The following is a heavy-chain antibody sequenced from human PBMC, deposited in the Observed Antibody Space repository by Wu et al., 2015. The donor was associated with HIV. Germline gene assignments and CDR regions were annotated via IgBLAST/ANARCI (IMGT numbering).Heavy chain of an antibody. D-gene: IGHD1-1*01. CDR2: IIPIFGTA. J-gene: IGHJ4*02. CDR3: ARGPGTTWAYDY. Sequence: QVQLVQSGAEVKKPGASVKVSCKASGYTFTDFFIHWVRQAPGQGLEWMGGIIPIFGTANYAQKFQGRVTITTDESTSTAYMELSSLRSEDTAVYYCARGPGTTWAYDYWGQGTLVTVSS. CDR1: GYTFTDFF. V-gene: IGHV1-69*01.